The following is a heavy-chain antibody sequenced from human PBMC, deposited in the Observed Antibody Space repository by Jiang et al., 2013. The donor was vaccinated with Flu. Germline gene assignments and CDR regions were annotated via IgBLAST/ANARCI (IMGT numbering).Heavy chain of an antibody. Sequence: SGAEVKKPGSSVKVSCKTSGGTFSTFAISWVRQAPGQGLEWMGGIIPIFGTPNYAQKFQGRVTITADKSTSTAYMELSSPRSEDTAVYYCARASSDCSSISCPFDYWGQGTLVTVSS. CDR3: ARASSDCSSISCPFDY. V-gene: IGHV1-69*06. CDR2: IIPIFGTP. CDR1: GGTFSTFA. D-gene: IGHD2-15*01. J-gene: IGHJ4*02.